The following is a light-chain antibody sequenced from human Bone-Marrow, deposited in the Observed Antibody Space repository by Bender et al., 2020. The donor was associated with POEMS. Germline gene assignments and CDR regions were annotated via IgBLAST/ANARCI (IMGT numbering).Light chain of an antibody. Sequence: QSALTQPRSVSGSPGQSVTIPCTGTSRDVGGYHFVSWYQQYPGKAPKLMIYDVGKRPSGVPDRFSGSKSGNTASLTISGLQAEDEADYHCCSYAGMSTWVFGGGTKLTVL. CDR1: SRDVGGYHF. J-gene: IGLJ3*02. CDR3: CSYAGMSTWV. V-gene: IGLV2-11*01. CDR2: DVG.